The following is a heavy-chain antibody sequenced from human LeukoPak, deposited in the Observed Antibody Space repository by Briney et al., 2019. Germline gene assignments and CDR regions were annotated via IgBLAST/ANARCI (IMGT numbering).Heavy chain of an antibody. V-gene: IGHV3-30-3*01. CDR3: ARVGSIVGATYFDY. D-gene: IGHD1-26*01. CDR1: GFTFSSYA. Sequence: GGSLRLSCAASGFTFSSYAMHRVRQAPGKGLEWVAVISYDGSNKYYADSVKGRFTISRDNSKNTLYLQMNSLRAEDTAVYYCARVGSIVGATYFDYWGQGTLVTVSS. J-gene: IGHJ4*02. CDR2: ISYDGSNK.